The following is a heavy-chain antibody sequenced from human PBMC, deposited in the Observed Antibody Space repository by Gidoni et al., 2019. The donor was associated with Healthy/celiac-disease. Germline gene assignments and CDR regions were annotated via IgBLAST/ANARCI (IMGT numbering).Heavy chain of an antibody. CDR3: ARDGLGALWFGELRFDP. CDR1: GFTFSSYG. D-gene: IGHD3-10*01. J-gene: IGHJ5*02. Sequence: QVQLVESGGGVVQPGRSLRLSCAASGFTFSSYGMHWVRQAPGKGLEWVAVIWYDGSNKYYADSVKGRFTISRDNSKNTLYLQMNSLRAEDTAVYYCARDGLGALWFGELRFDPWGQGTLVTVSS. V-gene: IGHV3-33*01. CDR2: IWYDGSNK.